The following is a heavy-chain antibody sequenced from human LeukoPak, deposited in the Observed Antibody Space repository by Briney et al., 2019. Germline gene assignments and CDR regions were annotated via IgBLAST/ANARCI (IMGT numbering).Heavy chain of an antibody. D-gene: IGHD6-13*01. J-gene: IGHJ5*02. CDR1: GFTFSSYA. Sequence: GGSLRLSCAASGFTFSSYAMSWVRQAPGKGLEWGAAIRGSGGSTYYADSVKGRFTISRDNSKTTLYLQMNSLRAEDTAVYYCAKVGSSWYGYNWFDPWGQGTLVTVSS. CDR3: AKVGSSWYGYNWFDP. CDR2: IRGSGGST. V-gene: IGHV3-23*01.